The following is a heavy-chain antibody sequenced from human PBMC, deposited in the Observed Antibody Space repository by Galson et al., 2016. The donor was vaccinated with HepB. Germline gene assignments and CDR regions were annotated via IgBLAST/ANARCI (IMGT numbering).Heavy chain of an antibody. V-gene: IGHV3-11*01. J-gene: IGHJ4*02. D-gene: IGHD5-12*01. CDR2: ISTTGETI. CDR3: ARTQSAYDPHVDY. Sequence: SLRLSCAASGFSFNYYYMSWIRQAPGKGLEWVSYISTTGETILYAASVKGRFTISRDNARNSLYLQMNGLRVEDTAIYHYARTQSAYDPHVDYWGQGALVSVSS. CDR1: GFSFNYYY.